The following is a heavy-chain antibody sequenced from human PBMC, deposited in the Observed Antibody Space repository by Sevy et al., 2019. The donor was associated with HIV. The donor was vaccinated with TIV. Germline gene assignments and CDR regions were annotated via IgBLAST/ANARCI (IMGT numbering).Heavy chain of an antibody. CDR1: GYRLSQLS. V-gene: IGHV1-24*01. CDR3: ATTKDYYESSGSPFDY. CDR2: FDPEDDET. D-gene: IGHD3-22*01. J-gene: IGHJ4*02. Sequence: ASLKVSCKVSGYRLSQLSMHWVRQAPGKGLEWMGSFDPEDDETIYAQNFQGRVAMTEDTSTDTAYMELSTLRSEDTAVYYCATTKDYYESSGSPFDYWGQGTLVTVSS.